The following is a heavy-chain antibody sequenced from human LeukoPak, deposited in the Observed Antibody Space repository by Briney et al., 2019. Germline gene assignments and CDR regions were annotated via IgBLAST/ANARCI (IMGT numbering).Heavy chain of an antibody. CDR3: AKDLDIVVVPAAIVGGD. Sequence: PGGSLRLSCAASGFTFSSYGMHWVRQAPGKGLEWVAFIRYDGSNKYYADSVKGRFTISRENSKNTLYLQMNSLRAEDTAVYYCAKDLDIVVVPAAIVGGDWGQGTLVTVSS. CDR1: GFTFSSYG. V-gene: IGHV3-30*02. D-gene: IGHD2-2*02. J-gene: IGHJ4*02. CDR2: IRYDGSNK.